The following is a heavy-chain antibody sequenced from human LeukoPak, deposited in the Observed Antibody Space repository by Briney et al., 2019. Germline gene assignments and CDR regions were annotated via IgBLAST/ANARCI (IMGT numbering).Heavy chain of an antibody. CDR2: INHSGST. V-gene: IGHV4-34*01. CDR1: GGSFSGYY. Sequence: PSETLSLTCAVYGGSFSGYYWSWIRQPPGKGLEWIGEINHSGSTNYNPSLKSRVTMSVDTSKNQFSLKLSSVTAADTAVYYCARRRAIDAFDIWGQGTMVTVSS. CDR3: ARRRAIDAFDI. J-gene: IGHJ3*02.